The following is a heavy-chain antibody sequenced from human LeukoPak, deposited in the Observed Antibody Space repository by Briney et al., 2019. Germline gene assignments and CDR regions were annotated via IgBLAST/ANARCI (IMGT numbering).Heavy chain of an antibody. D-gene: IGHD1-26*01. J-gene: IGHJ4*02. Sequence: SETLSLTCGVSGGSISGTNWWSWVRQPPGQGLEWIGEISLAGQTNYNPSLNGRVTMSLDKSSNQLSLHLTSVTAADTATYYCSGESGPFCPFGYWGQGTLVIVSS. V-gene: IGHV4/OR15-8*02. CDR2: ISLAGQT. CDR3: SGESGPFCPFGY. CDR1: GGSISGTNW.